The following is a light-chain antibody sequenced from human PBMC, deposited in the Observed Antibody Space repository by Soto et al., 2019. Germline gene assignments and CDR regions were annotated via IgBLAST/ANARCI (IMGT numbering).Light chain of an antibody. CDR1: QSVLYSSNNKNY. V-gene: IGKV4-1*01. Sequence: DIVMTQSPDSLAVSLGERATINCKSSQSVLYSSNNKNYLAWYQQKPGQPPKLLIYWASTRESGVPDRFTGSGSGTDFTLTVSSLQAEDVAVYYCQQYYRSRTFGQGTKVEIK. J-gene: IGKJ1*01. CDR3: QQYYRSRT. CDR2: WAS.